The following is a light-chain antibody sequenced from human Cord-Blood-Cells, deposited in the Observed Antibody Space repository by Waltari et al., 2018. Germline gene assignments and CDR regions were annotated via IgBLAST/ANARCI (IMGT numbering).Light chain of an antibody. V-gene: IGKV3-20*01. CDR2: GAS. J-gene: IGKJ1*01. Sequence: EIVLTQSPGTLYLSRGERATLACRASQSVSSSDLAWYQQKPGQAPRLLIYGASSRATGIPDRFSGSGSGTDFTLTISRLEPEDFAVYYCQQYGSSPRTFGQGTKVEIK. CDR1: QSVSSSD. CDR3: QQYGSSPRT.